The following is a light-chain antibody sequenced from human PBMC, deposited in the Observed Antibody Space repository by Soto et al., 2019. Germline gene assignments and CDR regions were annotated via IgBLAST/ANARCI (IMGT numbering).Light chain of an antibody. CDR2: EGS. J-gene: IGLJ3*02. CDR3: CSYAGRSTWV. CDR1: SSDVGNYDL. Sequence: QSVLTQPASVSGSPGQSITISCTGSSSDVGNYDLVSWYRQHPGKVPKLMIYEGSKRPSGVSHRFSGSKSGNTASLTISGLQAEDEADYYCCSYAGRSTWVFGGGTKLTVL. V-gene: IGLV2-23*01.